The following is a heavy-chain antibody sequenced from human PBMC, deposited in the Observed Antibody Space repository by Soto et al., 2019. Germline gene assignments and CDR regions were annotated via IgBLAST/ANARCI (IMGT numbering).Heavy chain of an antibody. D-gene: IGHD1-26*01. CDR2: VRSDGDTT. V-gene: IGHV3-23*01. J-gene: IGHJ4*02. Sequence: EVQVLESGGGLVQPGGSLRLSCAASGFTFTGYGMNWVRQAPGKGLEWVSGVRSDGDTTYNAESVKGRFTVSRDTPKNAVYLQMNSLRVEDTAVYYCAKGKGVGATPDGANCWGQGTLVTVSP. CDR3: AKGKGVGATPDGANC. CDR1: GFTFTGYG.